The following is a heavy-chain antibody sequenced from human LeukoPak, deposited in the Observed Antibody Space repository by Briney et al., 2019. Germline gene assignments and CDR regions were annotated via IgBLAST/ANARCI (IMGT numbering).Heavy chain of an antibody. V-gene: IGHV1-2*02. CDR3: ARDPIQVVVPAAIGWFDP. J-gene: IGHJ5*02. CDR1: GYTFTGYY. CDR2: INPNSGGT. D-gene: IGHD2-2*01. Sequence: ASVTVSCKASGYTFTGYYMHWVRQAPGQGLEWMGWINPNSGGTNYAQKFQGRVTMTRDTSISTAYMELSRLRPDDTAVYYCARDPIQVVVPAAIGWFDPWGQGTLVTVSS.